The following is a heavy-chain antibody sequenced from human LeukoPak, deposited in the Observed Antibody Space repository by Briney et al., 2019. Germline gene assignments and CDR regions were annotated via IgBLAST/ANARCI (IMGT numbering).Heavy chain of an antibody. CDR3: ARRNDPWNCPRNWFDP. D-gene: IGHD3-3*01. CDR2: IYQTADT. CDR1: SGSISSGDYY. V-gene: IGHV4-31*03. Sequence: SETLSLTCTVSSGSISSGDYYWSWIRQHPGKDLDWFGSIYQTADTFYNPSLRIRIIISVDTSKNQFSLKVSSVTAADKAIYYCARRNDPWNCPRNWFDPWGQGILVTVSS. J-gene: IGHJ5*02.